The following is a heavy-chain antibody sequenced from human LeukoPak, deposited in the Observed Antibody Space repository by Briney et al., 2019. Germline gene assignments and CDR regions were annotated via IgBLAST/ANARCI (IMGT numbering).Heavy chain of an antibody. CDR2: ISSSSSTI. CDR3: ARMFHCSSTSCHDY. CDR1: GFTFSSYS. V-gene: IGHV3-48*04. D-gene: IGHD2-2*01. Sequence: QTGGSLRLSCAASGFTFSSYSMNWVRQAPGKGLEWVSYISSSSSTIYYADSVKGRFTISRDNAKNSLYLQMNSLRAEDTAVYYCARMFHCSSTSCHDYWGQGTLVTVSS. J-gene: IGHJ4*02.